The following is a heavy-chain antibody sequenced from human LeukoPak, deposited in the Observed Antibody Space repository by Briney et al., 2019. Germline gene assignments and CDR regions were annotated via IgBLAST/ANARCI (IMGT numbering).Heavy chain of an antibody. J-gene: IGHJ4*02. CDR2: INPNSDGT. V-gene: IGHV1-2*02. Sequence: ASVKVSCKASGYTFTGYYMHWVRQAPGQGLEWMGWINPNSDGTNYAQKCQGRVTMTRDTSISTAYMELSRLRSGDTAVYYCAGGIMITFGGVFVMGDYFDYWGQGTLVTVSS. D-gene: IGHD3-16*02. CDR1: GYTFTGYY. CDR3: AGGIMITFGGVFVMGDYFDY.